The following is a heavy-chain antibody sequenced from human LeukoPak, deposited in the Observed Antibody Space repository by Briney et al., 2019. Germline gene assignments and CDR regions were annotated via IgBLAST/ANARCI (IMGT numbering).Heavy chain of an antibody. CDR2: ISYDGSNK. CDR1: GFTFSSYA. J-gene: IGHJ4*02. CDR3: AREDRDCSSTSCYIGFDY. Sequence: PWGPLSLSCAASGFTFSSYAMHWVRQAPGKGLEWVAVISYDGSNKYYADSVKGRFTISRDNSKNTLYLQMNSLRAEDTAVYYCAREDRDCSSTSCYIGFDYWGQGTLVTVSS. V-gene: IGHV3-30-3*01. D-gene: IGHD2-2*02.